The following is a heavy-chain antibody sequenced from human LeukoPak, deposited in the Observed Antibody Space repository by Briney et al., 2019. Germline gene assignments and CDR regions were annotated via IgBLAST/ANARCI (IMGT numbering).Heavy chain of an antibody. D-gene: IGHD3-22*01. Sequence: ASVKVSCKASGYTFTGYYMHWVRQAPGQGLEWMGWINPNSDGTNYAQKFQGRVTMTRDTSISTAYMELSRLRSDDTAVYYCARAATQGNYYDSSGLDYWGQGTLVTVSS. V-gene: IGHV1-2*02. CDR3: ARAATQGNYYDSSGLDY. CDR2: INPNSDGT. J-gene: IGHJ4*02. CDR1: GYTFTGYY.